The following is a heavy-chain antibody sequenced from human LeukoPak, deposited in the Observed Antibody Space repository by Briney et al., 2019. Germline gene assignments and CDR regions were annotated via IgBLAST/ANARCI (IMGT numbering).Heavy chain of an antibody. J-gene: IGHJ4*02. Sequence: GSSVKVSCKATGDTLNNYAFSWVRQAPGQGLECMGGIIPNVATTNYAQKFQGRVAINTDESTSTVYMELNSLRLEDTAVYYCAREGATIHAGLHYWGQGTLVIVSS. D-gene: IGHD5-24*01. CDR3: AREGATIHAGLHY. CDR1: GDTLNNYA. CDR2: IIPNVATT. V-gene: IGHV1-69*05.